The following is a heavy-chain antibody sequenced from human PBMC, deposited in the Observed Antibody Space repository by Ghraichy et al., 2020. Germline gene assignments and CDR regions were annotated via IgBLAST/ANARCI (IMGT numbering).Heavy chain of an antibody. J-gene: IGHJ5*02. D-gene: IGHD3-3*01. Sequence: GGSLRLSCAASGFTFSSYAMSWVRQAPGKGLEWVSAISGSGGSTYYADSVKGRFTISRDNSKNTLYLQMNSLRAEDTAVYYCATIRFLEWLARYNWFDPWGQGTLVTVSS. V-gene: IGHV3-23*01. CDR3: ATIRFLEWLARYNWFDP. CDR2: ISGSGGST. CDR1: GFTFSSYA.